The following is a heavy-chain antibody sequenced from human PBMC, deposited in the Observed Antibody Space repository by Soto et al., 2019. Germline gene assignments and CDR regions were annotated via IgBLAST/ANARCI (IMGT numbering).Heavy chain of an antibody. J-gene: IGHJ5*02. D-gene: IGHD3-3*01. Sequence: GGSLRLSCAASGFTFSSYGMHWVRQAPGKGLEWVAVIWYDGSNKYYADSVKGRFTISRDNSKNTLYLQMNSLRAEDTAVYYCARGAASGITGINWFDPWGQGTLVTVSS. CDR2: IWYDGSNK. CDR3: ARGAASGITGINWFDP. CDR1: GFTFSSYG. V-gene: IGHV3-33*01.